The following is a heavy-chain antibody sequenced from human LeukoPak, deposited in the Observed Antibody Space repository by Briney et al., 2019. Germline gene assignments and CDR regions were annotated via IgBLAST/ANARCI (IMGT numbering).Heavy chain of an antibody. V-gene: IGHV3-23*01. CDR2: ISGSGGTT. D-gene: IGHD6-13*01. J-gene: IGHJ4*02. Sequence: GGSLRLSCAASGFTFSSYAMSWVRQAPGKGLDWVSGISGSGGTTYYADSVKGRFTISRDNSKNTLYLQMNSLRAEDTAVYYCAKEWQQLVPEDYWGQGTLVTVSS. CDR3: AKEWQQLVPEDY. CDR1: GFTFSSYA.